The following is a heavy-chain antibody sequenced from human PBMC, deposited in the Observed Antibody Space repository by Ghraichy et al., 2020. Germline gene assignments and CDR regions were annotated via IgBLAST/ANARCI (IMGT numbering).Heavy chain of an antibody. J-gene: IGHJ1*01. CDR2: INDSGST. D-gene: IGHD2-21*02. Sequence: SETLSLTCAVYGGSFSGYYWSWIRQPPGKGLEWIGEINDSGSTNYNPSLKSRVTISVDTSKNQFSLKLSSVTAADTAVYYCAREEGYYIVVVTAIRVEYFQHWGQGTLVTVSS. CDR1: GGSFSGYY. CDR3: AREEGYYIVVVTAIRVEYFQH. V-gene: IGHV4-34*01.